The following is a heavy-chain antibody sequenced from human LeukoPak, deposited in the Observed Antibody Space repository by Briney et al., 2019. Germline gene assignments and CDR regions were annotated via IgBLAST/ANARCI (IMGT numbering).Heavy chain of an antibody. Sequence: SGTLSLTCAVSGGSISSSNWWSWVRQPPGKGLEWIGEIYHSGSTNYNPSLKSRVTISVDKSKNQFSLKLSSVTAADTAVYYCARGSHEVVVVPAASWFDPWGQGTLVTVSS. J-gene: IGHJ5*02. V-gene: IGHV4-4*02. CDR1: GGSISSSNW. D-gene: IGHD2-2*01. CDR3: ARGSHEVVVVPAASWFDP. CDR2: IYHSGST.